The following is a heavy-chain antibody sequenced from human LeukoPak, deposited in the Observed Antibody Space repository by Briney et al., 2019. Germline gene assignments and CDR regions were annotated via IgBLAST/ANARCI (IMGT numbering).Heavy chain of an antibody. CDR2: IRYDGSNK. CDR1: GFTFSSYG. Sequence: GGSLRLSCAASGFTFSSYGMHWVRQAPGKGLEWVAFIRYDGSNKYYADSVKGRFTISRDNSKNTLYLQMNSLRAEDTAVYYCVKDSLEYSSGWYAHHGYWGQGTLVTVSS. D-gene: IGHD6-19*01. V-gene: IGHV3-30*02. J-gene: IGHJ4*02. CDR3: VKDSLEYSSGWYAHHGY.